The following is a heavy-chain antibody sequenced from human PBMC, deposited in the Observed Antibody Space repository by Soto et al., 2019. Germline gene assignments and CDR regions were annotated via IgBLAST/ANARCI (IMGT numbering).Heavy chain of an antibody. J-gene: IGHJ6*02. V-gene: IGHV3-15*01. CDR3: TTVLTPYSYDVRGLAYYNTDETPTYYYYGMDV. Sequence: EVQLVESGGGLVKPGGSLRLSCAASGFTFSNAWMSWVRQAPGKGLEWVGRIKSKTDGGTTDYAAPVKGRFTISRDDSKNTLYLQMNSLKTEDTAAYYCTTVLTPYSYDVRGLAYYNTDETPTYYYYGMDVWGQGTTVTVSS. D-gene: IGHD5-18*01. CDR2: IKSKTDGGTT. CDR1: GFTFSNAW.